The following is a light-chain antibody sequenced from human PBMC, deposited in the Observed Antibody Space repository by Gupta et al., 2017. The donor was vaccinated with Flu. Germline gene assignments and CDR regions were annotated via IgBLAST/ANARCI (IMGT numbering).Light chain of an antibody. Sequence: EIVMTQPPATLSLSPGERATLSCRASQSVSSKLAWYQQKPGQAPRLLIYVASTRASGIPARFSGSGSGTEFTLTISSLQSEDFAVYYCQQYDTRPYTFGQGTKLEIK. J-gene: IGKJ2*01. CDR3: QQYDTRPYT. V-gene: IGKV3-15*01. CDR2: VAS. CDR1: QSVSSK.